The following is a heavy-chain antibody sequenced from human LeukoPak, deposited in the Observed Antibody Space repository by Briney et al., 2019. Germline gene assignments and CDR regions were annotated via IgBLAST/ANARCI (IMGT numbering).Heavy chain of an antibody. CDR1: GFTFSSYA. J-gene: IGHJ4*02. Sequence: GGSLRLSCAASGFTFSSYAMSWVRQAPGKGLEWVSYISSSGSTIYYADSVKGRFTISRDNAKNSLYLQMNSLRAEDTAVYYCAREGYSYGTDYWGQGTLVTVSS. CDR3: AREGYSYGTDY. D-gene: IGHD5-18*01. V-gene: IGHV3-48*04. CDR2: ISSSGSTI.